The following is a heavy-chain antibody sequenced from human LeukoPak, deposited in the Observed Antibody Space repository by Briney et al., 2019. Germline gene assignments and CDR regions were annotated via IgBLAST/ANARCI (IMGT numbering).Heavy chain of an antibody. Sequence: SETLSLTCAVSGYSISSGYYWGWIRQPPGKGREWIGSIYHSGSTYYNPSLKSRVTISVDTSKNQFSLKLSSVTAADTAVYYCARVYYDILTGYYNWFDPWGQGTLVTVSS. J-gene: IGHJ5*02. CDR1: GYSISSGYY. V-gene: IGHV4-38-2*01. D-gene: IGHD3-9*01. CDR2: IYHSGST. CDR3: ARVYYDILTGYYNWFDP.